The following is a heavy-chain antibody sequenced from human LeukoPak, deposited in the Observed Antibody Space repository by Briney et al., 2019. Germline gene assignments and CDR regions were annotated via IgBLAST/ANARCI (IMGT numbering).Heavy chain of an antibody. V-gene: IGHV5-51*01. CDR2: IYPGDSDT. CDR3: ARHTPHWFGYYDSSGIDY. CDR1: GYSFTSYW. J-gene: IGHJ4*02. Sequence: GESLKISCKGSGYSFTSYWIGWVRQIPGKGLEWMGVIYPGDSDTRYSPSFQGQVTISADKSISTAYLQWSSLKASDTAMYYCARHTPHWFGYYDSSGIDYWGQGTLVTVSS. D-gene: IGHD3-22*01.